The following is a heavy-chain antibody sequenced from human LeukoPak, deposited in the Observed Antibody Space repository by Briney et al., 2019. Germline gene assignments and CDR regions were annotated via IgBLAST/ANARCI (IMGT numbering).Heavy chain of an antibody. J-gene: IGHJ4*02. CDR3: AKDLRRGVVAVAGTGFDY. V-gene: IGHV3-7*01. Sequence: PGGSLRLSCVVSGFTFSHYWMNWVRQAPGKGLEYVAYINPDGSEKNCVDSVKGRFTISRDNSKNTLYLQMNSLRAEDTAVYYCAKDLRRGVVAVAGTGFDYWGQGTLVTVSS. D-gene: IGHD6-19*01. CDR1: GFTFSHYW. CDR2: INPDGSEK.